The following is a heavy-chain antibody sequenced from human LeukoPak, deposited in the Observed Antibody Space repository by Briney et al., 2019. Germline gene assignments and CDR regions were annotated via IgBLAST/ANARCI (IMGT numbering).Heavy chain of an antibody. V-gene: IGHV1-8*01. CDR1: GYTFTSYD. CDR3: ARRPRDSSGYCDFDY. CDR2: MNPNSGNT. J-gene: IGHJ4*02. Sequence: ASVKVSCKASGYTFTSYDINWVRQATGQGLEWMGWMNPNSGNTGYAQKFQGRVTMTRNTSISTAYMELSSLKASDTAMYYCARRPRDSSGYCDFDYWGQGALVTVSS. D-gene: IGHD3-22*01.